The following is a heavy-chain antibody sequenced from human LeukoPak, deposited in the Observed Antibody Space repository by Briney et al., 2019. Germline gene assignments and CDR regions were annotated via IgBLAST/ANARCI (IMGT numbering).Heavy chain of an antibody. CDR1: GFTFSSYS. V-gene: IGHV3-21*01. CDR2: ITTSSSYI. Sequence: GGSLTLSCAAAGFTFSSYSMKWVRQAPGNGLEWVSSITTSSSYIYYADSVKGRFTMSRDNDKKLLYLHMNSRRAEDTAVYYCARDIDMSYYDFWSGYSRYYYYMDVWGKGTTVTVSS. J-gene: IGHJ6*03. D-gene: IGHD3-3*01. CDR3: ARDIDMSYYDFWSGYSRYYYYMDV.